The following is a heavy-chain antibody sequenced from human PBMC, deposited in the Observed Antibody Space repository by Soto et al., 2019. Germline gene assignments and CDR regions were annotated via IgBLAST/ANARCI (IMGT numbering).Heavy chain of an antibody. D-gene: IGHD1-26*01. J-gene: IGHJ4*02. V-gene: IGHV3-64D*06. CDR1: GFTFSSYA. CDR2: ISSNGGST. CDR3: VKGNAIVGATRRDFDY. Sequence: PGGSLRLSCSASGFTFSSYAMHWVRQAPGKGLEYVSAISSNGGSTYYADSVKGRFTISRDNSKNTLYLQMSSLRAEDTAVYYCVKGNAIVGATRRDFDYWGQGTLVTVSS.